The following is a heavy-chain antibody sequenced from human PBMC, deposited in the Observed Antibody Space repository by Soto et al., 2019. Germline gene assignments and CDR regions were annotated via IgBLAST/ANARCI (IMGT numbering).Heavy chain of an antibody. CDR2: IHHSGST. J-gene: IGHJ6*02. D-gene: IGHD4-4*01. Sequence: SETLSLTCGVSDGFITNTHYRWSWVRQPPGKGLEWIGEIHHSGSTNYNPSLRSRVTMSVDTSKNQFSLKLNSLTAADAAVYYCAGGTDYRWVLWGQGTTVTVSS. CDR3: AGGTDYRWVL. CDR1: DGFITNTHYR. V-gene: IGHV4-4*02.